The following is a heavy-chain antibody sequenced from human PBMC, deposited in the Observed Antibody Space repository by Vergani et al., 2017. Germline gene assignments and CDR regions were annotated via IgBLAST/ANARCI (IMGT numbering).Heavy chain of an antibody. CDR1: GGSISSGDYH. V-gene: IGHV4-30-4*08. CDR3: ARASGSYPYYYGMDV. Sequence: QVQLQESGPGLVKPSQTLSLTCTVSGGSISSGDYHWSWICQPPGQGPEWIGYIYYSGSTYYNPSLKSRVTISVDTSKNQFSLKLSSVTAADTAVYYCARASGSYPYYYGMDVWGQGTTVTVSS. CDR2: IYYSGST. J-gene: IGHJ6*02. D-gene: IGHD1-26*01.